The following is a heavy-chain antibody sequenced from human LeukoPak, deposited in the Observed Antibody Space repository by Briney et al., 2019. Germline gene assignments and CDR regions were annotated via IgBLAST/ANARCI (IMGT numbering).Heavy chain of an antibody. CDR1: GGTFSSYA. V-gene: IGHV1-69*13. Sequence: ASVKVSCKASGGTFSSYAISWVRQAPGQGLEWMGGIIPIFGTANYAQKFRGRVTITADESTSTAYMELSSLRSEDTAVYYCARAALAVAGLFDYWGQGTLVTVSS. J-gene: IGHJ4*02. CDR2: IIPIFGTA. CDR3: ARAALAVAGLFDY. D-gene: IGHD6-19*01.